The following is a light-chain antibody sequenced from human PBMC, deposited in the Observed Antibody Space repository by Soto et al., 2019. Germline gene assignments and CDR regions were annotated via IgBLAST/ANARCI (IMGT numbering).Light chain of an antibody. CDR1: QSVSSY. V-gene: IGKV3-11*01. Sequence: EIVLTQSPATLSLSPGERATLSCRASQSVSSYLAWYQQKPGQAPRLLIYDASNRATGIPARFSGSGSGTDFTLTISSLEPEDFAVYYCQLRSKWKTFGQGTKVEIK. J-gene: IGKJ1*01. CDR3: QLRSKWKT. CDR2: DAS.